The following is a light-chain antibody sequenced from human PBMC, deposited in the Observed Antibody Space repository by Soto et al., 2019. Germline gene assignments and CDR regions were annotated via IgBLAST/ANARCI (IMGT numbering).Light chain of an antibody. Sequence: EIQMTPTHWTMAASVGDGVPITRQASQSISSWLAWYQHKPGKAPKLLIYDGSSLESGVPSRFSCSGSGTEFNLTMRTLQPYGFATYYCQHYRRYSGGFGQGTKVDIK. J-gene: IGKJ1*01. CDR1: QSISSW. CDR2: DGS. V-gene: IGKV1-5*01. CDR3: QHYRRYSGG.